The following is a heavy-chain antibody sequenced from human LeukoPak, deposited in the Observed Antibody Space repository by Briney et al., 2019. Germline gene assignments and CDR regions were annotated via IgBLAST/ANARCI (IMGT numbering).Heavy chain of an antibody. J-gene: IGHJ4*02. Sequence: SETLSLTCAVYGGSFSGYYWSWLRQPPGKGLEWIGEINHNGSTNYNPSLKSRGTISVDTSKNQFSLKLSSVTAADTAVYYCARDYDYVWGSYSDWGQGTLVTVSS. CDR3: ARDYDYVWGSYSD. V-gene: IGHV4-34*01. D-gene: IGHD3-16*01. CDR2: INHNGST. CDR1: GGSFSGYY.